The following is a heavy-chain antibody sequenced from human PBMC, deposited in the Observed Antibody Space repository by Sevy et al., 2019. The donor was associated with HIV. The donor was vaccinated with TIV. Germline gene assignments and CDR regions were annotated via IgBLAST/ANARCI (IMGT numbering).Heavy chain of an antibody. V-gene: IGHV3-30*02. CDR1: GFIFGDHG. CDR3: AKVPSTGWNYLLDY. J-gene: IGHJ4*01. Sequence: GGSLRLSCAASGFIFGDHGMHWVRQAPGKGLEWVAFIRLDGSDRYYSDSVKGRFTISRDNSKNTLYLQMNSLRAEDTAVYYCAKVPSTGWNYLLDYWGHGILVTVSS. CDR2: IRLDGSDR. D-gene: IGHD1-7*01.